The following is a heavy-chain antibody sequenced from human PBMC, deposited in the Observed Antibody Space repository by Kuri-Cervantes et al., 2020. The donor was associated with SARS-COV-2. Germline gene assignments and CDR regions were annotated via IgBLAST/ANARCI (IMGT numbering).Heavy chain of an antibody. V-gene: IGHV1-2*04. D-gene: IGHD5-18*01. CDR2: IKPNSGGA. CDR3: ARGLDTGMAYDFDY. CDR1: GYTFTAYY. Sequence: ASVKVSCQASGYTFTAYYMHWVRQAPGQGLEWMGWIKPNSGGANYAQKLQGWVTMTRNTSINTAYMELRRLRSDGAAVYYFARGLDTGMAYDFDYWGQGTMVTVSS. J-gene: IGHJ4*02.